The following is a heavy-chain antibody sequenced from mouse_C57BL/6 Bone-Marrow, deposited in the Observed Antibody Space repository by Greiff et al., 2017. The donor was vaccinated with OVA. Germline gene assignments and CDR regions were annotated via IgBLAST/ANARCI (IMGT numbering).Heavy chain of an antibody. J-gene: IGHJ1*03. Sequence: VQLQQSGAELARPGASVKLSCKASGYTFTSYWMHWVKQRPIQGLEWIGNIDPSDSETHYNQKFKDKATLTVDKSSSTAYMQLSSLTSEDSAVYYCARPLITTVVATNWYFDVWGTGTTVTVSS. CDR3: ARPLITTVVATNWYFDV. D-gene: IGHD1-1*01. CDR1: GYTFTSYW. V-gene: IGHV1-52*01. CDR2: IDPSDSET.